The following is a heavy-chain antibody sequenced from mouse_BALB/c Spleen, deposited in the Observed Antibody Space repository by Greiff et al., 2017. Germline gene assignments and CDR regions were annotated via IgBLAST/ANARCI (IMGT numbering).Heavy chain of an antibody. V-gene: IGHV3-2*02. D-gene: IGHD2-4*01. CDR3: ARSGDYDGFAY. Sequence: EVHLVESGPGLVKPSQSLSLTCTVTGYSITSDYAWNWIRQFPGNKLEWMGYISYSGSTSYNPSLKSRISITRDTSKNQFFLQLNSVTTEDTATYYCARSGDYDGFAYWGQGTLVTVSA. J-gene: IGHJ3*01. CDR1: GYSITSDYA. CDR2: ISYSGST.